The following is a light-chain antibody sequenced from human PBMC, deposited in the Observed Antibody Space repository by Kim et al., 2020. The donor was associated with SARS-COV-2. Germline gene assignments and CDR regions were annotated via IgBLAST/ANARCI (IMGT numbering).Light chain of an antibody. CDR1: QSISSW. Sequence: SASVGDRVTNTCRASQSISSWLARYQQKPGKAPKLLIYKASSLESGVPSRFSGSGSGTEFTLTISSLQPDDCATYYGQQYNSYPTFGQGTKVDIK. J-gene: IGKJ1*01. V-gene: IGKV1-5*03. CDR2: KAS. CDR3: QQYNSYPT.